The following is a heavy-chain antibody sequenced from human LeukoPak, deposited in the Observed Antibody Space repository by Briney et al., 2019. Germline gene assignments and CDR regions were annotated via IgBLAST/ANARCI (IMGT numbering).Heavy chain of an antibody. CDR3: ARGRSSSEYYFDY. V-gene: IGHV4-34*01. CDR2: IYHSGST. Sequence: SETLSLTCAVYGGSFSGYYWSWIRQPPGKGLEWIGYIYHSGSTYYNPSLKSRVTISVDRSKNQFSLKLSSVTAADTAVYYCARGRSSSEYYFDYWGQGTLVTVSS. D-gene: IGHD6-6*01. CDR1: GGSFSGYY. J-gene: IGHJ4*02.